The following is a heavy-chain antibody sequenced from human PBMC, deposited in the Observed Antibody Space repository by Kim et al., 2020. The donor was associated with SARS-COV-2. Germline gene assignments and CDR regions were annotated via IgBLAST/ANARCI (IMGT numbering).Heavy chain of an antibody. CDR1: GYTFSTSG. CDR3: ARGGGSYWYVDY. Sequence: ASVKVSCKTSGYTFSTSGVSWVRQAPGQGIEWMGWITVYNGNTNYAQKLQGRVTMTTDTSTSTAYMELRSLTSDDTAVYYCARGGGSYWYVDYWGQGTLVTVSS. V-gene: IGHV1-18*01. CDR2: ITVYNGNT. J-gene: IGHJ4*02. D-gene: IGHD3-16*01.